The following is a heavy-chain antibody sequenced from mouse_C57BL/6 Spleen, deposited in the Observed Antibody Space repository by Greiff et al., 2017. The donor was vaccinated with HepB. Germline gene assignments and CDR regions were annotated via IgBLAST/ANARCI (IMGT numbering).Heavy chain of an antibody. CDR3: TSISESYFDY. J-gene: IGHJ2*01. D-gene: IGHD1-3*01. Sequence: QVQLQQPGAELVRPGASVTLSCKASGYTFTDYEMHWVKQTPVHGLEWIGAIDPDTGGTAYNQKFKGKAILTADKSSSTAYMQLRSLTSEDSAVYCATSISESYFDYWGQGTTLTVSS. V-gene: IGHV1-15*01. CDR2: IDPDTGGT. CDR1: GYTFTDYE.